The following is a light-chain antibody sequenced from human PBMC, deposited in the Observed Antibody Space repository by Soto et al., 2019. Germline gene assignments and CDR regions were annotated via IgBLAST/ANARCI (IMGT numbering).Light chain of an antibody. V-gene: IGKV3-11*01. CDR1: QSVSSY. CDR3: QRRFNGPRFP. CDR2: DAS. Sequence: EIVLTQSPATLSLSPGERATLSCRASQSVSSYLAWYQQKPGQAPRLLIYDASNRTTGIPARFSGGGSATDFTLPISGLEPEDFAVYYCQRRFNGPRFPVGQGTKLEIK. J-gene: IGKJ2*01.